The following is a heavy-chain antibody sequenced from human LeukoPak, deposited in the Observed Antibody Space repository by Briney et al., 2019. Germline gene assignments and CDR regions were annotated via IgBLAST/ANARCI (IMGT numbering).Heavy chain of an antibody. D-gene: IGHD2-15*01. CDR2: IYYSGST. J-gene: IGHJ4*02. CDR1: GGSISSSSYY. Sequence: PSETLSLTCAVSGGSISSSSYYWGWIRQPPGKGLEWIGSIYYSGSTYYKPSLKSRVTISVDTSKNQFSLKLSSVTGADTSVYYCASYVVVVAATGYWGQGTLVTVSS. V-gene: IGHV4-39*01. CDR3: ASYVVVVAATGY.